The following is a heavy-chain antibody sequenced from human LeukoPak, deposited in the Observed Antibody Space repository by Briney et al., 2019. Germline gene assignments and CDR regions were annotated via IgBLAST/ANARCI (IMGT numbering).Heavy chain of an antibody. J-gene: IGHJ3*02. CDR3: ARARNYYDNSGYYYEGDAFDI. V-gene: IGHV4-39*07. CDR2: IYYSGST. CDR1: GGSISSSSYY. Sequence: SETLSLTCTVSGGSISSSSYYWGWIRQSPGKGLEWIGSIYYSGSTYYNPSLKSRVTISVDTSKNQFSLKLSSVTAADTAVYYCARARNYYDNSGYYYEGDAFDIWGQGTMVTVSS. D-gene: IGHD3-22*01.